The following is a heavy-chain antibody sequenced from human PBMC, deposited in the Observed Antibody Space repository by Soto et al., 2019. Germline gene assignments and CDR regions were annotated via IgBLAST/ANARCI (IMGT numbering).Heavy chain of an antibody. CDR3: ARAIAVAGPFDY. CDR1: GGTFSSYT. J-gene: IGHJ4*02. D-gene: IGHD6-19*01. V-gene: IGHV1-69*02. CDR2: IIPILGIA. Sequence: QVQLVQSGAEVKKPGSSVKVSCKASGGTFSSYTISWVRQAPGQGLEWMGRIIPILGIANYAQKFQGRVTITADKSTSTAYMELSSLSSEDTAVYYCARAIAVAGPFDYWGQGTLVTVSS.